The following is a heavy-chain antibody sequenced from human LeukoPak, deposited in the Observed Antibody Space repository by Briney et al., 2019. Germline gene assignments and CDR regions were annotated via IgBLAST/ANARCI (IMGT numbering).Heavy chain of an antibody. D-gene: IGHD6-19*01. CDR3: TRSLSIAVAATSVDN. Sequence: ASVKVSCKASGYTFTSYGISWVRQAPGQGLEWVGWISTYNGNTNYAQNLQGRVTMTTDTSTSTAYMELRSLRSDDTAVYYCTRSLSIAVAATSVDNWGQGTLVTVSS. V-gene: IGHV1-18*01. CDR1: GYTFTSYG. CDR2: ISTYNGNT. J-gene: IGHJ4*02.